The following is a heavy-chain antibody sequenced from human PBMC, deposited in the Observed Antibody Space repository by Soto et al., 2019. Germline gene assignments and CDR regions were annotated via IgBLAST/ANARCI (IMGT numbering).Heavy chain of an antibody. CDR3: ARERLQYYYDSSGYYTEPFDY. CDR1: GYTFTSYA. J-gene: IGHJ4*02. V-gene: IGHV1-3*01. CDR2: INAGNGNT. Sequence: QVQLVQSGAEVKKPGASVKVSCKASGYTFTSYAMHWVRQAPGQRLEWMGWINAGNGNTKYSQKFQGRVTITRDTSASTAYKELSSLRSEDTAVYYCARERLQYYYDSSGYYTEPFDYWGQGTLVTVSS. D-gene: IGHD3-22*01.